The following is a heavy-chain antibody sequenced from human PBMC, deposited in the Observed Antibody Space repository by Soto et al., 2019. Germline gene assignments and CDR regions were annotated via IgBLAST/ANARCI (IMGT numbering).Heavy chain of an antibody. D-gene: IGHD6-19*01. Sequence: ASVKVSCKASGGTFSSYAISWVRQAPGQGLEWMGWIIAGNGTAKYSQKFQGRVTITRDTSAGAAYMELSSLSSEDTAVYYCARAVAVPADFDYWGQGTLVTVSS. V-gene: IGHV1-3*01. CDR3: ARAVAVPADFDY. CDR2: IIAGNGTA. J-gene: IGHJ4*02. CDR1: GGTFSSYA.